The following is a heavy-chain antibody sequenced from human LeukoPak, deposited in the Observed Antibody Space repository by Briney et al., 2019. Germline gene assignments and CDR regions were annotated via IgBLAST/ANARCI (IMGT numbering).Heavy chain of an antibody. Sequence: GGSLRLSCATSGFTFNSFGMHWARQAPGKGLEWVALISYDGSNKDYADSVKGRFTISRDNAKNTLNLQMNSLRAEDTAVYYCARDLGQYYDTSDNWFDPWGQGTLVTVSS. CDR3: ARDLGQYYDTSDNWFDP. D-gene: IGHD3-22*01. CDR1: GFTFNSFG. J-gene: IGHJ5*02. V-gene: IGHV3-33*05. CDR2: ISYDGSNK.